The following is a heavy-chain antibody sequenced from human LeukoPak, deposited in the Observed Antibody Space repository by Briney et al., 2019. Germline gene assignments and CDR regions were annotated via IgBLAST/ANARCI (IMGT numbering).Heavy chain of an antibody. Sequence: GGSLRLSCAASGFTVSSNYMSWVRQAPGKGLEWVSVIYSGGSTYYADSVKGRFTISRHNSKNTLYLQMNSLRAEDTGVYYCASVGDYVWGRYSYWGQGTLVTVSA. D-gene: IGHD3-16*01. V-gene: IGHV3-53*04. CDR1: GFTVSSNY. J-gene: IGHJ4*02. CDR3: ASVGDYVWGRYSY. CDR2: IYSGGST.